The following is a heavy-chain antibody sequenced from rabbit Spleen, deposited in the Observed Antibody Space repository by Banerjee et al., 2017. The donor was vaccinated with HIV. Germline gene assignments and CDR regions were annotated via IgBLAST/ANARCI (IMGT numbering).Heavy chain of an antibody. Sequence: QQQLEESGGGLVKPGGTLTLTCKASGIDFSSGYDMCWVRQAAGKGLEWIACIYTGNGKTYYASWAKGRFTISKTSSTTVTLQMTSLPVADTATFFCARDAGRGAYIDGCFDLWGPGTLVTVS. V-gene: IGHV1S45*01. D-gene: IGHD8-1*01. J-gene: IGHJ4*01. CDR2: IYTGNGKT. CDR1: GIDFSSGYD. CDR3: ARDAGRGAYIDGCFDL.